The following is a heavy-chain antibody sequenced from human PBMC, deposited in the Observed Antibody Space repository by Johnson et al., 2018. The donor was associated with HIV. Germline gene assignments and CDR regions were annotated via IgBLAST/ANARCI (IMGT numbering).Heavy chain of an antibody. J-gene: IGHJ3*02. CDR3: AKDGSGIYSRAFDI. CDR1: GFTFSSYA. V-gene: IGHV3-23*04. CDR2: ISGGGGIT. Sequence: VQLVESGGGVVQPGGSLRLSCAASGFTFSSYAMSWVRQAPGKGLEWVSAISGGGGITYYADSVKGRFTISRDSSKNTLYLQMNSLRAEDTALYYGAKDGSGIYSRAFDIWGQGTMVTVSS. D-gene: IGHD3-10*01.